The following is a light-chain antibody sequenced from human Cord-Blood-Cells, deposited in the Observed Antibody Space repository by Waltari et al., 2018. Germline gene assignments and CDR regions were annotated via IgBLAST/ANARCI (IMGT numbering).Light chain of an antibody. J-gene: IGLJ2*01. CDR1: SSDVGSYNL. V-gene: IGLV2-23*01. Sequence: QSALTQPASVSGSPGQSITISCTGTSSDVGSYNLVSWYQQHPGKAPKLMIYEGSKRPSRVYNRFSGSKSGNTASLTISGLQAEDEADYYCCSYAGSSTVVFGGGTKLTVL. CDR2: EGS. CDR3: CSYAGSSTVV.